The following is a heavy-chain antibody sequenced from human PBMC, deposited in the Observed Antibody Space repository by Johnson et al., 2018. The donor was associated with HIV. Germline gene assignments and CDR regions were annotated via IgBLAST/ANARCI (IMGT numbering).Heavy chain of an antibody. J-gene: IGHJ3*02. CDR1: GFTFSSYG. CDR2: IRYDGSNK. D-gene: IGHD3-10*01. Sequence: QVQLVESGGGLVQPGGSLRLSCAASGFTFSSYGMHWVRQAPGKGLEWVAFIRYDGSNKYYADSVKGRFTISRDNSKNTLYLQMNSLRAEDTAVYYCAKEGVVGSYLGAFDIWGQGTMVTVSS. V-gene: IGHV3-30*02. CDR3: AKEGVVGSYLGAFDI.